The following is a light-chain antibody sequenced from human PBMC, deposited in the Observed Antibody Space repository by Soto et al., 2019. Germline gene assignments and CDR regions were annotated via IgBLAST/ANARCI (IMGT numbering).Light chain of an antibody. V-gene: IGKV1-5*01. CDR3: QQYNSYLLT. Sequence: DIQMTQSPSTLSASLGDRVTITCRASQSISSWLAWYQQKPGKAPKLLIYDASSLESGVPSRFSGSGSGTEFTLTISSLQPDDFAPYYCQQYNSYLLTFGGGTNVDI. CDR1: QSISSW. CDR2: DAS. J-gene: IGKJ4*01.